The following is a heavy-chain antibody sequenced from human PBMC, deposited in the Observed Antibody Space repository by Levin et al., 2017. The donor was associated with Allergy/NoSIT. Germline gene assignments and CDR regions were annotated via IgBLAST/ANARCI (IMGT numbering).Heavy chain of an antibody. V-gene: IGHV3-30*18. CDR2: ISYDGSNK. Sequence: GGSLRLSCAASGFTFSSYGMHWVRQAPGKGLEWVAVISYDGSNKYYADSVKGRFTISRDNSKNTLYLQMNSLRAEDTAVYYCAKDSSGWYRALDNWGQGTLVTVSS. J-gene: IGHJ4*02. CDR3: AKDSSGWYRALDN. D-gene: IGHD6-19*01. CDR1: GFTFSSYG.